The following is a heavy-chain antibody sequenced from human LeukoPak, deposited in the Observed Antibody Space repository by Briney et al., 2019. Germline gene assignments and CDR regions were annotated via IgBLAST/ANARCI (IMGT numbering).Heavy chain of an antibody. J-gene: IGHJ5*02. CDR3: AREGAYYYDGRSVWFDP. D-gene: IGHD3-22*01. V-gene: IGHV1-2*02. Sequence: GASVKVSCKASGYTFTGYYMHWVRQAPGQGLEWMGWINPNSGGTNYAQKFQGRVTMTRDTSISTAYMELSRLRSDDTAVYYCAREGAYYYDGRSVWFDPWGQGTLVTVSS. CDR2: INPNSGGT. CDR1: GYTFTGYY.